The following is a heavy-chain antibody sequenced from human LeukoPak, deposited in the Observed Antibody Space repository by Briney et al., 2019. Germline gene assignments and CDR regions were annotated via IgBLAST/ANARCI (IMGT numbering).Heavy chain of an antibody. CDR1: GYTFTSYD. J-gene: IGHJ5*02. CDR3: ARGAFLPQYRRDFDP. Sequence: ASEKVSCKASGYTFTSYDINWVRQATGQGLEWMGWMNPNNNNVGYAQKFQGRVTMTRDTSISTAYMELGSLTSEDTAVYYCARGAFLPQYRRDFDPWGQGTLVTVSS. CDR2: MNPNNNNV. V-gene: IGHV1-8*01. D-gene: IGHD6-6*01.